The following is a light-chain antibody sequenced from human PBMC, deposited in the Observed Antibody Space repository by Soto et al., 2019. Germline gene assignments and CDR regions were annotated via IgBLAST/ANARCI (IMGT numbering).Light chain of an antibody. CDR3: QQSYTPPHT. V-gene: IGKV1-39*01. CDR2: TAS. CDR1: QSISHF. J-gene: IGKJ2*01. Sequence: DIQMTQSPPSLSASVGDKVTITCRPSQSISHFLNWYQQKPGKAPKLLIYTASSLQSGVPSRFSGSGSGTHFTLTVSSLQPEDSATYFCQQSYTPPHTFVQGTKLEI.